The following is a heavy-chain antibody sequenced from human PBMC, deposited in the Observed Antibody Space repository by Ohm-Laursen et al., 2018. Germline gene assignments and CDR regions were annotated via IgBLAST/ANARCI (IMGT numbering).Heavy chain of an antibody. CDR3: ARDKRASSGTNPSWY. V-gene: IGHV1-18*01. CDR1: GYTFTSYG. J-gene: IGHJ4*02. Sequence: ASVKVSCKASGYTFTSYGISWVRQAPGQGLEWMGWISAYNGNTNYAQKLQGRVTMTTDTSTSTAYMELRSLRSDDTAVYYCARDKRASSGTNPSWYWGQGTLVTVSS. D-gene: IGHD6-19*01. CDR2: ISAYNGNT.